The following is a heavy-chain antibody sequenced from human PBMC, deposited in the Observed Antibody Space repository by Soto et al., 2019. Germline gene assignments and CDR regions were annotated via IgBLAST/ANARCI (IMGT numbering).Heavy chain of an antibody. CDR2: ISSSGGST. Sequence: GGSLRLSCAASVFTFSSYWMNWVRQAPGKGLEWVSAISSSGGSTYYADSVKGRFTISRDNSKNTLYLQMNSLRAEDTAVYYCASLLEWLGSDYYYGMDVWGQGTTVTVSS. J-gene: IGHJ6*02. V-gene: IGHV3-23*01. D-gene: IGHD3-3*01. CDR1: VFTFSSYW. CDR3: ASLLEWLGSDYYYGMDV.